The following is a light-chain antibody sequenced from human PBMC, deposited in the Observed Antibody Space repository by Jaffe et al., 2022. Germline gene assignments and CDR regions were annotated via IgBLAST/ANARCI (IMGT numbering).Light chain of an antibody. V-gene: IGLV1-47*01. CDR1: SSNIGSNF. J-gene: IGLJ2*01. Sequence: QSALTQPPSASGTPGQRVTISCSGNSSNIGSNFVYWYQHLPGMAPKVVVYRNNQRPSGVPDRFSGSKSGTSASLAIGGLRSEDEADYYCAAWDDSLSGRVVFGGGTKVTVL. CDR3: AAWDDSLSGRVV. CDR2: RNN.